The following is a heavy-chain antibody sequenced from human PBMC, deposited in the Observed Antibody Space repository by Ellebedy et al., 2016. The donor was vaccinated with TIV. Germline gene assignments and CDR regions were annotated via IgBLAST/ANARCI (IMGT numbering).Heavy chain of an antibody. CDR2: MNSDGITT. Sequence: GESLKIPCAASGFTFSNCWMHWVRQAPGKGLVWVSRMNSDGITTTYADSVKGRVTISRDNAKSTLYLQMNSLRAEDTAVYYCARGGYYSSGSSDFWGQGILVTVSS. J-gene: IGHJ4*02. D-gene: IGHD6-19*01. V-gene: IGHV3-74*01. CDR3: ARGGYYSSGSSDF. CDR1: GFTFSNCW.